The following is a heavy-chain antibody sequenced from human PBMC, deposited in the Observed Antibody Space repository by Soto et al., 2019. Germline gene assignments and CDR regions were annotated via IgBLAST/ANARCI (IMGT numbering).Heavy chain of an antibody. CDR1: GYIFADFW. Sequence: PGASLKISCKASGYIFADFWIGWVRQMPGKGLEWMGIFFPGDLDTRYRPLFQGRVTISADMSISPVFLQWNCMRASDTAIYYCARVVGRNRRFVSGGQGSLVNVSS. CDR2: FFPGDLDT. J-gene: IGHJ4*02. V-gene: IGHV5-51*01. D-gene: IGHD1-26*01. CDR3: ARVVGRNRRFVS.